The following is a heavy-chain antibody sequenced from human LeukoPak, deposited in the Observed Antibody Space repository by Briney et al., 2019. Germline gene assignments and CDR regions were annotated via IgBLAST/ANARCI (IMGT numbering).Heavy chain of an antibody. CDR2: IYYSGST. CDR3: ARSGYSYGADAFDI. CDR1: GGSISSYY. D-gene: IGHD5-18*01. V-gene: IGHV4-59*01. Sequence: PSETLSLTCTVSGGSISSYYWSWIRQPPGKGLEWIGYIYYSGSTNYNPSLKSRVTTSVDTSKNQFSLKLSSVTAADTAVYYCARSGYSYGADAFDIWGQGTMVTVSS. J-gene: IGHJ3*02.